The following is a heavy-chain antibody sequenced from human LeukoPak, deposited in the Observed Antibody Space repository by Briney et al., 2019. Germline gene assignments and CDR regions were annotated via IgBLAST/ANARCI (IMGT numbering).Heavy chain of an antibody. J-gene: IGHJ4*02. CDR3: AKAYRGGSTVLEGYDY. CDR2: ISYDGSNK. CDR1: GFTFSTYG. V-gene: IGHV3-30*18. D-gene: IGHD1-26*01. Sequence: GGSLRLSCAASGFTFSTYGMHWVRQAPGKGLEWVAVISYDGSNKYYAQSVKGRFTISRDNSKSTLFLQMNSLGAEDTALYYCAKAYRGGSTVLEGYDYWGQGTLVTVSS.